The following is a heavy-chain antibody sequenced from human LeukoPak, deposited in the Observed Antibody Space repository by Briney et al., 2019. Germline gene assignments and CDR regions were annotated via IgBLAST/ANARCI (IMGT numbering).Heavy chain of an antibody. V-gene: IGHV1-2*02. Sequence: GASVKVSCKASVYTFTGYYIYWVRQAPGQGLEWMGWINPNSGATKYAQKFQGRVTMTRDTSISTAYMDLSSLKSDDTALYYCASGYTLLLDWGQGTLVTVSS. J-gene: IGHJ4*02. CDR2: INPNSGAT. CDR1: VYTFTGYY. CDR3: ASGYTLLLD. D-gene: IGHD1-26*01.